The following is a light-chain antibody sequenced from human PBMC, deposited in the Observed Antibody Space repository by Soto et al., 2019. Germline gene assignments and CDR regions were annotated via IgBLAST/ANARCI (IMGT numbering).Light chain of an antibody. CDR3: MQALQTPIT. Sequence: DIVMTQSPLSLPVTPGEPASISCRSSQSLLHSNGYNYLDWFVQKPGQSPQLLISLGSNRASGVPDRFSGSGSGTDFTLKITRVEAEDVGVYYCMQALQTPITFGPGTKVDIK. CDR2: LGS. J-gene: IGKJ3*01. V-gene: IGKV2-28*01. CDR1: QSLLHSNGYNY.